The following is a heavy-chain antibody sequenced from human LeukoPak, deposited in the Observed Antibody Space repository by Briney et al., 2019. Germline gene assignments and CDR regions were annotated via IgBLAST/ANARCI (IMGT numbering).Heavy chain of an antibody. V-gene: IGHV1-18*01. Sequence: RASEKVSCKASGYTFTSYGISWVRQAPGQGLEWMGWISAYNGNTNYAQKLQGRVTMTTDTSTSTAYMELRSLRSDDTAVYYCARGGQEPDYYDILTGYRPLDYWGQGTLVTVSS. CDR1: GYTFTSYG. J-gene: IGHJ4*02. CDR2: ISAYNGNT. D-gene: IGHD3-9*01. CDR3: ARGGQEPDYYDILTGYRPLDY.